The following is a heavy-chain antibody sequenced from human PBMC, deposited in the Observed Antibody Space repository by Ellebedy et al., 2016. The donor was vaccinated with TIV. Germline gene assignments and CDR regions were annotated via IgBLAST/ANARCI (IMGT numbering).Heavy chain of an antibody. V-gene: IGHV3-21*01. Sequence: GGSLRLXCAASGFTFSSYSMNWVRQAPGKGLEWVSSISSSSSYIYYADSVKGRFTISRDNAKNSLYLQMNSLRAEDTAVYYCARGILLEPTPMDVWGKGTTVTVSS. CDR1: GFTFSSYS. D-gene: IGHD3-3*01. CDR3: ARGILLEPTPMDV. J-gene: IGHJ6*03. CDR2: ISSSSSYI.